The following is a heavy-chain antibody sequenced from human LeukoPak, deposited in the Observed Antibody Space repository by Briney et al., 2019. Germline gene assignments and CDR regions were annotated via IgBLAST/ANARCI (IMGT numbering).Heavy chain of an antibody. V-gene: IGHV1-2*02. CDR2: INPNSGGT. D-gene: IGHD6-19*01. CDR1: GYTFTGYY. CDR3: ARPGATTGYSSGWYSY. J-gene: IGHJ4*02. Sequence: ASVKVSCKASGYTFTGYYMHWVRQAPGQGLEWMGWINPNSGGTNYAQKFQGRVTMTRDTSISTAYMELSRLRSDDTAVYYCARPGATTGYSSGWYSYWGQGTLSPSPQ.